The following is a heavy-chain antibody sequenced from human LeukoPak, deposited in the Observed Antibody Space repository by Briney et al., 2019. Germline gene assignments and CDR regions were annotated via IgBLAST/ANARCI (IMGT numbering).Heavy chain of an antibody. CDR2: IWYDGSNK. D-gene: IGHD5/OR15-5a*01. V-gene: IGHV3-33*01. CDR1: GFTFSSYG. J-gene: IGHJ4*02. CDR3: ARARESTFDY. Sequence: GRSLRLSCAASGFTFSSYGMHWVRQAPGKGLEWVAVIWYDGSNKYYADSVKGRFTISRDNAKNSLYLQMNSLRDEDTAVYYCARARESTFDYWGQGTLVTVSS.